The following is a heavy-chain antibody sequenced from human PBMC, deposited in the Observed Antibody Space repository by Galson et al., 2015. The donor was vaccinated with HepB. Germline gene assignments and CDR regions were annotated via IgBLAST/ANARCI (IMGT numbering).Heavy chain of an antibody. J-gene: IGHJ6*02. CDR3: ARDRRYAMDL. CDR1: GFSSRDYW. CDR2: INGDGSDR. D-gene: IGHD3-9*01. Sequence: SLRLSCAASGFSSRDYWVHWVRQVPGKGLVWLSHINGDGSDRSYADSVKGRFTISRDDARNTVSLQMNSLRAEDTAVYYCARDRRYAMDLWGQGTTVTVSS. V-gene: IGHV3-74*01.